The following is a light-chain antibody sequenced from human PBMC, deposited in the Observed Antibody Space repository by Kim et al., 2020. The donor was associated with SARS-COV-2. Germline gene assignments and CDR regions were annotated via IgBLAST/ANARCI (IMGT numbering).Light chain of an antibody. CDR2: AAS. V-gene: IGKV1-39*01. CDR3: QQSHTTPLLS. J-gene: IGKJ4*01. CDR1: QSIGTY. Sequence: DIQMTQSPSSMAASVGDRVTIACRASQSIGTYLNWYQQKPGKAPKLLIYAASSLQSGVPSRFIGSGSGTDFTLTISSLQPEDFATYYCQQSHTTPLLSFGGGTKVDIK.